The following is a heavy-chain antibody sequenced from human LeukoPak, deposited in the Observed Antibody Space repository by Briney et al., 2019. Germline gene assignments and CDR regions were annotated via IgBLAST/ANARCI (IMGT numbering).Heavy chain of an antibody. V-gene: IGHV3-11*06. CDR2: ISGSSYYT. CDR1: EFTFSDDY. CDR3: ARGYYYGMDV. J-gene: IGHJ6*02. Sequence: GGSLRLSCAASEFTFSDDYMSWIRQAPGKGLEWVSYISGSSYYTNYADSVKGRFTFSRDNAKNSLYLQMNSLRAEDTAVYYCARGYYYGMDVWGQGTTVTVSS.